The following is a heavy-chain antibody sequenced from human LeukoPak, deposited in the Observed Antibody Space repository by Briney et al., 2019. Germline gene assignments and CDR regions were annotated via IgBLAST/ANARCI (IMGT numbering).Heavy chain of an antibody. Sequence: SETLSLTCTVSGGSISSGNSFWGWIRQPPGKALEWIGTIYYSGSTYYNPSLKTRATISVDTSKNEFSLKFISVTAADTALYYCGRTPNLGAHAAFDMLGQGTMVTVSS. CDR2: IYYSGST. D-gene: IGHD6-6*01. CDR1: GGSISSGNSF. J-gene: IGHJ3*02. V-gene: IGHV4-39*01. CDR3: GRTPNLGAHAAFDM.